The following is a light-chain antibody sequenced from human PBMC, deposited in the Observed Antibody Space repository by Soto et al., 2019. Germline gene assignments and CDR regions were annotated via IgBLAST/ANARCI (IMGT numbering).Light chain of an antibody. V-gene: IGKV1-5*03. CDR2: KAY. CDR1: QTISSW. CDR3: QHYNSYSEA. Sequence: IHMTPSPSTLSGSVWDVVDMTGLASQTISSWLAWYQQKLGKAPKLLIYKAYTLKSGVPSRFSGSGSGKEFTLTISSLQPDDFATYYCQHYNSYSEACGQGTKVDIK. J-gene: IGKJ1*01.